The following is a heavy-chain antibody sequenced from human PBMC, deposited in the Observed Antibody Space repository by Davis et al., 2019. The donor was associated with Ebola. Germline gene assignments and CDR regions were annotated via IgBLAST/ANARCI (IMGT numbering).Heavy chain of an antibody. Sequence: GESLKISCAASGFTVSSNYMSWVRQAPGKGLEWVSVIYSGGSTYYADSVKGRFTISRDNSKNTLYLQMNSLRAEDTAVYYCAKERRMYSSSLAPLYYYMDVWGKGTTVTVSS. CDR1: GFTVSSNY. V-gene: IGHV3-66*02. D-gene: IGHD6-13*01. J-gene: IGHJ6*03. CDR2: IYSGGST. CDR3: AKERRMYSSSLAPLYYYMDV.